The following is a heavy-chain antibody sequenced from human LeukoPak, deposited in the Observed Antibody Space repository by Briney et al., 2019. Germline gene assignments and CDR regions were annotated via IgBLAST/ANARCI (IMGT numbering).Heavy chain of an antibody. D-gene: IGHD3-22*01. CDR1: GGSISSSSHY. J-gene: IGHJ5*02. CDR3: ARDTTSYFEYYYDSSGYYP. CDR2: MYYRGST. V-gene: IGHV4-39*07. Sequence: PSETLSLTCTVSGGSISSSSHYWGWIRQPPGKGLEWIGSMYYRGSTNYNPSLKSRVTISVDTSKNQFSLKLSSVTAADTAVYYCARDTTSYFEYYYDSSGYYPWGQGTLVTVSS.